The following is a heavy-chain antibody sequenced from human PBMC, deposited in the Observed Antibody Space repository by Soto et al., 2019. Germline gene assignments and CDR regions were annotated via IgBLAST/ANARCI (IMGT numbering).Heavy chain of an antibody. CDR3: ARDWNRYSGYDPLDY. CDR2: ISYDGSNK. CDR1: GFTFSSYA. V-gene: IGHV3-30-3*01. Sequence: QVQLVESGGGVVQPGRSLRLSCAASGFTFSSYAMHWVRQAPGKGLEWVAVISYDGSNKYYADSVKGRFTISRDNSKNTLYLQMNSLRAEDTAVYYCARDWNRYSGYDPLDYWGQGTLVTVSS. J-gene: IGHJ4*02. D-gene: IGHD5-12*01.